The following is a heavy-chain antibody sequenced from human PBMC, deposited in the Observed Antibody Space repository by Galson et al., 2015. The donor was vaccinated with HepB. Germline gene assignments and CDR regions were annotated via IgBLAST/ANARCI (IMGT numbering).Heavy chain of an antibody. CDR2: LDPEDGET. D-gene: IGHD2-21*01. CDR1: GYTLTELS. V-gene: IGHV1-24*01. CDR3: ATILTISDYFDH. J-gene: IGHJ4*02. Sequence: SVKVSCKVSGYTLTELSMHWVRQAPGKGLEWMGGLDPEDGETIYAQKFQGRVTMTEDTSTDTAYMELGSLRSEDTAVYYCATILTISDYFDHWGQGTLVTVSS.